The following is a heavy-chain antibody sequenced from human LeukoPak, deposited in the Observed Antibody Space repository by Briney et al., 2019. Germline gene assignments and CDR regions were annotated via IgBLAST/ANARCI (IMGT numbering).Heavy chain of an antibody. CDR1: GGSFSGYY. D-gene: IGHD6-19*01. Sequence: SETLSLTCAVYGGSFSGYYWSWIRQPPGKGLEWIGEINHSGSTNYNPSLKSRVTISVDTSKNQFSLKLSSVTAADTAVYYCARILSSAWGELGYWGQGNLVTVSS. CDR2: INHSGST. CDR3: ARILSSAWGELGY. V-gene: IGHV4-34*01. J-gene: IGHJ4*02.